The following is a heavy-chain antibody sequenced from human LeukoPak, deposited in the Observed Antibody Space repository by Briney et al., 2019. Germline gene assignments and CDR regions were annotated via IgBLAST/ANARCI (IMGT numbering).Heavy chain of an antibody. CDR2: MYYSGST. J-gene: IGHJ4*02. CDR3: ARGTYYFDY. CDR1: GGSISTYY. Sequence: KPAETLSLTCTVSGGSISTYYWSWIRQPPGKGLEWIGYMYYSGSTNYNPSLKSRVTMSVDTSKNQFSLRLSSVTAADTAVYYCARGTYYFDYWGQGTLVTVSS. V-gene: IGHV4-59*01.